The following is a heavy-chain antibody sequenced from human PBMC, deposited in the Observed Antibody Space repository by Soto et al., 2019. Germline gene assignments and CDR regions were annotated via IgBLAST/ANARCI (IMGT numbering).Heavy chain of an antibody. Sequence: QVQLQQWGAGLLKPSETLSLTCAVYGGSFSGYYWSWIRQPPGKGLEWIGEINHSGSTNYNPSLKTRVTISVDTSKNQFSLKLSSVTAADTAVYYCASALVYYADYFDYWGQGTLVTVSS. CDR2: INHSGST. D-gene: IGHD4-17*01. CDR3: ASALVYYADYFDY. J-gene: IGHJ4*02. V-gene: IGHV4-34*01. CDR1: GGSFSGYY.